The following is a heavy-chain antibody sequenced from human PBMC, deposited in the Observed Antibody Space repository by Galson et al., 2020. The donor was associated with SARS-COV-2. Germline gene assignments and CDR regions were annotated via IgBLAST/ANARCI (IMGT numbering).Heavy chain of an antibody. Sequence: GESLKISCAASGFTLRNYDMHWVRQVAGKGLEWVSGTAISGDSYYAGPVKGRFSVSRENAKNSLYLQMSSLRAGDTAVYYCARAPTPVVQPDSPRNDYSSVMDVWGQGTTVTVSS. CDR2: TAISGDS. V-gene: IGHV3-13*01. CDR3: ARAPTPVVQPDSPRNDYSSVMDV. D-gene: IGHD2-15*01. CDR1: GFTLRNYD. J-gene: IGHJ6*02.